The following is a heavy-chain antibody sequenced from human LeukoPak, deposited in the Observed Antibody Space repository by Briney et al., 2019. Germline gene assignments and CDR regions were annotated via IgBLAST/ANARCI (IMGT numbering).Heavy chain of an antibody. J-gene: IGHJ4*02. Sequence: GGSLRLSCAASGFTFSDYYMSWIRQAPGKGLEWVSYISSSSSYTNYADSVKGRFTISRDNSRNMLYLQMNSLRAEDTAVYYSTRDWNDLDYWGQGTLVTVSS. CDR1: GFTFSDYY. CDR3: TRDWNDLDY. V-gene: IGHV3-11*06. CDR2: ISSSSSYT. D-gene: IGHD1-1*01.